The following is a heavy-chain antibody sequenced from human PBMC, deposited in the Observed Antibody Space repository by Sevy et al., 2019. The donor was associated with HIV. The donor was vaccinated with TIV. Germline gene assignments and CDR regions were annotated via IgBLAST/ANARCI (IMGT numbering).Heavy chain of an antibody. D-gene: IGHD3-10*01. CDR1: GFNFYSYA. V-gene: IGHV3-23*01. J-gene: IGHJ6*03. CDR3: AKDVGYGYYGSGKSYYYMDV. Sequence: GGSLRLSCVASGFNFYSYAMIWVRQAPGKGLEWVSGISGSGRTTEYADSVKGRFTISRDNSKNTVSLQMSGLRAEDTALYYCAKDVGYGYYGSGKSYYYMDVWGKGTTVTVSS. CDR2: ISGSGRTT.